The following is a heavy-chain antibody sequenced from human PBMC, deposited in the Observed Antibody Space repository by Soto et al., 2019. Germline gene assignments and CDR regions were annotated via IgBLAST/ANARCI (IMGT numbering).Heavy chain of an antibody. CDR2: IYYSGST. V-gene: IGHV4-39*01. CDR1: GGSISSSSYY. J-gene: IGHJ4*02. Sequence: SETLSLTCTVSGGSISSSSYYWGWIRQPPGKGLEWIGSIYYSGSTYYNPSLKSRVTISVDTSKNQFSLKLSSVTAADTAVYYCARRTRAVAGTRRPEISFDYWGQGTLVTVSS. CDR3: ARRTRAVAGTRRPEISFDY. D-gene: IGHD6-19*01.